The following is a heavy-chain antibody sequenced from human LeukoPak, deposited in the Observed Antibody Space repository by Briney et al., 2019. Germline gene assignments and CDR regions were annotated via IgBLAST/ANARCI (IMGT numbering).Heavy chain of an antibody. CDR2: IYYSGST. Sequence: SETLSLTCTVSGGSISSYYWSWIRQPPGKGLEWTGFIYYSGSTNYNPSLKSRVTISVDTSKNQFSLKLSSVTAADTAVYYCARPSLDYGGIDAFDFWGQGTLVTVSS. J-gene: IGHJ3*01. D-gene: IGHD4-23*01. CDR1: GGSISSYY. V-gene: IGHV4-59*08. CDR3: ARPSLDYGGIDAFDF.